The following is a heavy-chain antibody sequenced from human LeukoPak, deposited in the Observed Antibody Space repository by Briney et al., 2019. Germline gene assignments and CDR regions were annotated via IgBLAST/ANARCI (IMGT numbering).Heavy chain of an antibody. CDR1: GFTFSRYS. V-gene: IGHV3-33*07. D-gene: IGHD6-13*01. CDR3: ARDRHSSSWYYFDY. J-gene: IGHJ4*02. CDR2: IWYDGSKK. Sequence: GGSLRLSCAASGFTFSRYSMNWVRQAPGKGLEWMAIIWYDGSKKYYGDSVKGRFTISRDNSKNTLYLQMNSLRAEDTAVYYCARDRHSSSWYYFDYWGQGTLVTVSS.